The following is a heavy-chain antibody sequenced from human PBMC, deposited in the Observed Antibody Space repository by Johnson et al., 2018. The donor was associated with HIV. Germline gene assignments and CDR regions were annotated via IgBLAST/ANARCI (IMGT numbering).Heavy chain of an antibody. CDR2: IKQDGSDK. V-gene: IGHV3-7*05. CDR1: GFTFSSYW. D-gene: IGHD3-10*01. Sequence: VQLVESGGGLVQPGGSLRLSCAASGFTFSSYWMSWVRQAPGKGLEWVANIKQDGSDKHYVDSVKGLFTISRDNAKNSLYLQMNSLRVEDTAVYYCARKTYGTSLDALDIWGQGTMVTVSS. J-gene: IGHJ3*02. CDR3: ARKTYGTSLDALDI.